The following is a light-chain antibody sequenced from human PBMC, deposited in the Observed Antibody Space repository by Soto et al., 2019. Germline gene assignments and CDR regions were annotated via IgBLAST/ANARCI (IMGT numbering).Light chain of an antibody. Sequence: IVMTQSPATLSVSPGERATLSCRASQSVNSNLAWYQQKPGQAPRLLIYDASTRATAIPARFSGSGSGTEFTLTISSLQSEDFAVYYCQQYNNWPRTFGQGTEVDIK. CDR1: QSVNSN. CDR2: DAS. CDR3: QQYNNWPRT. V-gene: IGKV3-15*01. J-gene: IGKJ1*01.